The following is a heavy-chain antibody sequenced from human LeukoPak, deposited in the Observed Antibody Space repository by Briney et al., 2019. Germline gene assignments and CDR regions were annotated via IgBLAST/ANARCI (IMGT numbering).Heavy chain of an antibody. CDR3: ARDDFEYSVHYGMDV. CDR2: VYRTGNT. CDR1: GGSISAYC. Sequence: SETLSLTCSVSGGSISAYCWSWIRQPAGKGLEWIGRVYRTGNTNYNPSLQSRVTMSEDTSKNQISLRLRSVTAADTAVYFCARDDFEYSVHYGMDVWGQGTAVTVSS. D-gene: IGHD3-9*01. V-gene: IGHV4-4*07. J-gene: IGHJ6*02.